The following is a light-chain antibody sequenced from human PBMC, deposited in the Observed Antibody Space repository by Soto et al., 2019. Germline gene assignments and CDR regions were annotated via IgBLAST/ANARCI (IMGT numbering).Light chain of an antibody. CDR1: QTVSSSYY. CDR3: QQYTGPPTT. J-gene: IGKJ5*01. V-gene: IGKV3-20*01. CDR2: GAS. Sequence: EVVLTQSPGTLSLSPGERATLSCRTSQTVSSSYYLAWYQQKPGQAPRLLIYGASNRASGVPDRFSSGWSGTDFTLTISRLEPEDFAVYFCQQYTGPPTTFGQGTRLEIK.